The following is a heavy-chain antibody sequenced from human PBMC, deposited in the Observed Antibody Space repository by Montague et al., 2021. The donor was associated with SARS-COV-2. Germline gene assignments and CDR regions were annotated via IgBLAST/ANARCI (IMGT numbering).Heavy chain of an antibody. CDR1: GGSISSYY. V-gene: IGHV4-59*12. CDR3: ARGFDF. CDR2: IYYSGST. J-gene: IGHJ4*01. Sequence: SETLSLTCTVSGGSISSYYWSWIRQPPGQGLEWIWYIYYSGSTNYNPSLKSRVTIAVDTSKNQFSLKLSSMTAADTAVYYCARGFDFWGQGTLVTVSS.